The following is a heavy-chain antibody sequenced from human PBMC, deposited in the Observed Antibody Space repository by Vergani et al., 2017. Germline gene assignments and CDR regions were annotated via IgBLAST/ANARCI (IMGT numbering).Heavy chain of an antibody. CDR2: ISGHDHRT. J-gene: IGHJ6*02. CDR3: VCIYGSGSYYNVYYYYGMDV. D-gene: IGHD3-10*01. CDR1: GFRFREHG. Sequence: EVQLLESGGGSVQPGESLRLSCVASGFRFREHGMNWVRQAPGKGLERVSGISGHDHRTLYADSVKGRFTISRDNAKNSLYLQMNSLRAEDTAVYYCVCIYGSGSYYNVYYYYGMDVWGQGTTVTVSS. V-gene: IGHV3-23*01.